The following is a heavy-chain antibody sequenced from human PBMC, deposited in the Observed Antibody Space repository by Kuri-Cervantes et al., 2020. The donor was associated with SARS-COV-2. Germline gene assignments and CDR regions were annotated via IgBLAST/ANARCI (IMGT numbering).Heavy chain of an antibody. CDR1: GFTFSSYA. V-gene: IGHV1-2*02. D-gene: IGHD3-22*01. CDR3: ARDPREYYYDSSGTIRTEESYFDY. CDR2: INPNSGGT. J-gene: IGHJ4*02. Sequence: GGSLRLSCAASGFTFSSYAMHWVRQAPGQGLEWMGWINPNSGGTNYAQKFQGRVTMTRDTSISTAYMELSRLRSDDTAVYYCARDPREYYYDSSGTIRTEESYFDYWGQGTLVTVSS.